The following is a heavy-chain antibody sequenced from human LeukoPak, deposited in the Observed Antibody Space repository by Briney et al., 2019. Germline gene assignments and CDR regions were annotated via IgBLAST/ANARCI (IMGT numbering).Heavy chain of an antibody. CDR3: ARTVVQDAFDI. J-gene: IGHJ3*02. Sequence: SQTLSLTCTVSGGSISSVDYYWSWIRQPPGKGLEWIGYIYYSGSTYYNPSLKSRVTISVDTSKNQFSLKLSSVTAADTAVYYCARTVVQDAFDIWGQGTMVTVSS. V-gene: IGHV4-30-4*01. D-gene: IGHD4-23*01. CDR2: IYYSGST. CDR1: GGSISSVDYY.